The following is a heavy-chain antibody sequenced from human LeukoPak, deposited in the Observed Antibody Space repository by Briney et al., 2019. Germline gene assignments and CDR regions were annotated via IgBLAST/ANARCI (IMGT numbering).Heavy chain of an antibody. Sequence: GGSLRLSCAASGFTFSSYGMTWVRQAPGKGLEWVSYISSTERTMYYADSVKGRFTISRDNAKNSLYLQVSSLRDEDTGVYYCAREGPVLEWLLSGMDVWGQGTTVTVSS. V-gene: IGHV3-48*02. CDR3: AREGPVLEWLLSGMDV. CDR1: GFTFSSYG. D-gene: IGHD3-3*01. CDR2: ISSTERTM. J-gene: IGHJ6*02.